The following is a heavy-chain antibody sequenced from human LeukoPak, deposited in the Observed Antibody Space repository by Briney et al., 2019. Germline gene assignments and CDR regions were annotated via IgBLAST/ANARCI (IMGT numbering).Heavy chain of an antibody. CDR1: GFTFSSYW. Sequence: GGSLRLSCAASGFTFSSYWMSWVRQAPGKGLEWVANIKQDGSEKYYVDSVKGRFTISRDNAKNSLYLQMNSLRAEDTAVYYCAREGKSSSWYSFNYYYYMDVWGKGTTVTISS. V-gene: IGHV3-7*01. J-gene: IGHJ6*03. D-gene: IGHD6-13*01. CDR2: IKQDGSEK. CDR3: AREGKSSSWYSFNYYYYMDV.